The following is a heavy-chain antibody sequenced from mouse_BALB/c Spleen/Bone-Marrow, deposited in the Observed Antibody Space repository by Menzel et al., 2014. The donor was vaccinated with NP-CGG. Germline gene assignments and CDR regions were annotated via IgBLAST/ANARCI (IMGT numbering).Heavy chain of an antibody. CDR2: TYPGDGST. Sequence: VQLVESGPELVKPGASVKKSCKASGYTFTSYYIHWVKQRPGQGLEWIGWTYPGDGSTKYNEKFKGKTTLTADKSSSTAYMLLSSLTSEDSAIYFCARGGGMDYWGQGTSVTVSS. J-gene: IGHJ4*01. CDR1: GYTFTSYY. V-gene: IGHV1S56*01. CDR3: ARGGGMDY.